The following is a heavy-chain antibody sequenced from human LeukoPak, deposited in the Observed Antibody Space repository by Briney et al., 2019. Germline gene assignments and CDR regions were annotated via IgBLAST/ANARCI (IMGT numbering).Heavy chain of an antibody. V-gene: IGHV3-33*08. D-gene: IGHD2/OR15-2a*01. CDR3: AREGPRGNSQFDY. Sequence: GGSLRLSCAASGLTFSNYAMNWVRQASGKGLEWVALIWYDGSNKYYADSVKGRLTISRDNSKNTLYLQMNSLRAEDTAVYYCAREGPRGNSQFDYWGQGTLVTVSS. J-gene: IGHJ4*02. CDR2: IWYDGSNK. CDR1: GLTFSNYA.